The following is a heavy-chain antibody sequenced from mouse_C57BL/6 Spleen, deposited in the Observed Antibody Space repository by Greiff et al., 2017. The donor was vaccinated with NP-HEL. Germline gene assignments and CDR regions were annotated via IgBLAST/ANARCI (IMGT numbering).Heavy chain of an antibody. CDR1: GYAFSSSW. J-gene: IGHJ3*01. V-gene: IGHV1-82*01. D-gene: IGHD4-1*01. Sequence: VKLMESGPELVKPGASVKISCKASGYAFSSSWMNWVKQRPGKGLEWIGRIYPGDGDTNYNGKFKGKATLTADKSSSTAYMQLSSLTSEDSAVYFCALTSYWGQGTLVTVSA. CDR2: IYPGDGDT. CDR3: ALTSY.